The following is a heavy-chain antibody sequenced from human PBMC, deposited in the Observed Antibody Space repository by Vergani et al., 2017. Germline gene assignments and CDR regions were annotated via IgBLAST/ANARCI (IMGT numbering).Heavy chain of an antibody. CDR1: GGSFNTYY. D-gene: IGHD4-23*01. J-gene: IGHJ3*01. CDR2: IYSTGST. Sequence: QVQLQESGPGLVKPSETLSLTCTVSGGSFNTYYWSWIRQSPGKGLEWIGYIYSTGSTNYNPSLNSRVTMSVDTSKNQFSLRLTSVTAADTAVYYCARGDYGGPKSDAFDVWGQGTVVTVSS. CDR3: ARGDYGGPKSDAFDV. V-gene: IGHV4-59*13.